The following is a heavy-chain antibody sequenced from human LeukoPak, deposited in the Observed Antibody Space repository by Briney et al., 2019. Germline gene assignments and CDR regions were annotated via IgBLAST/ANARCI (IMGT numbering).Heavy chain of an antibody. D-gene: IGHD3-10*01. CDR2: INHSGST. CDR3: ARVTKLAKTYYYGSGSYYSRGFFDY. Sequence: SETLSLTCAAYGGSFSGYYWSWIRQPPGKGLEWIGEINHSGSTNYNPSLKSRVTISVDTSKNQFSLKLSSVTAADTAVYYCARVTKLAKTYYYGSGSYYSRGFFDYWGQGTLVTVSS. CDR1: GGSFSGYY. V-gene: IGHV4-34*01. J-gene: IGHJ4*02.